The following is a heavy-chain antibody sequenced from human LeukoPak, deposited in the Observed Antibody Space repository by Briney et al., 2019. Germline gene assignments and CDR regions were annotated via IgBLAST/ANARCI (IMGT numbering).Heavy chain of an antibody. CDR1: GGSISSGGYY. Sequence: SGTLSLTCAVSGGSISSGGYYWSWIRQPPGKGLEWIGYIYHSGSTYYNPSLKSRVTISVDRSKNQFSLKLSSVTAADTAVYYCARRAPYYYYMDVWGKGTTVTVSS. J-gene: IGHJ6*03. CDR3: ARRAPYYYYMDV. V-gene: IGHV4-30-2*01. CDR2: IYHSGST.